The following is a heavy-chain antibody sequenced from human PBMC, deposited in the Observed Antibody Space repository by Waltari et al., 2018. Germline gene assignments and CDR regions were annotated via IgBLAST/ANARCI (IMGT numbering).Heavy chain of an antibody. CDR3: ARDLNDSSGYLPFDY. Sequence: QVQLQESGPGLVKPSQTLSLTCTVSGGSISSGSYYWSWIRQPAGKGLEWIGRIYTSGSTNYNPSLKRRVTISVDTSKNQFSLKLSSVTAADTAVYYCARDLNDSSGYLPFDYWGQGTLVTVSS. J-gene: IGHJ4*02. D-gene: IGHD3-22*01. V-gene: IGHV4-61*02. CDR2: IYTSGST. CDR1: GGSISSGSYY.